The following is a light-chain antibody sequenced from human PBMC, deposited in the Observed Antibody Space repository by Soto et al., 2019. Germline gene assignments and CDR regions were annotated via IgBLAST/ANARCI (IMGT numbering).Light chain of an antibody. J-gene: IGKJ1*01. V-gene: IGKV3-20*01. Sequence: ENVLTQSPGTLSLSPGERVTLSCRASQSVSSGYLAWYQQRPGQAPRLLIYGASSRATGIPDRFSGSGSGTDFTLTISRLDPEDFAVYYCQQFGSSAWTFGQGTKVEIK. CDR3: QQFGSSAWT. CDR2: GAS. CDR1: QSVSSGY.